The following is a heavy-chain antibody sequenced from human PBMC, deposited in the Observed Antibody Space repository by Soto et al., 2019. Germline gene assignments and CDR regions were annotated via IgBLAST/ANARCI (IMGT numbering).Heavy chain of an antibody. CDR3: ARPAAHSGDAFDI. CDR1: GLNLSDYY. CDR2: ISSSGSTI. J-gene: IGHJ3*02. Sequence: GSLRLSCAAAGLNLSDYYISWIRQAPGKGLEWVPYISSSGSTIYYADSVKGRFTISRDNAKNSLYLQMNSLRAEDTAVYYWARPAAHSGDAFDIWGQGTMVTVSS. D-gene: IGHD2-2*01. V-gene: IGHV3-11*01.